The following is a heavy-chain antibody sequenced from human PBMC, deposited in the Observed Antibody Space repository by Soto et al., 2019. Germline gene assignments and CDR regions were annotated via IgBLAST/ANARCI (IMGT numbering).Heavy chain of an antibody. D-gene: IGHD3-22*01. V-gene: IGHV1-2*04. Sequence: GASVKVSCKASGYTFTGYYMHWVRQAPGQGFEWMGWINPNSGGTNYAQKFQGWVTMTRDTSISTAYMELSRLRSDDTAVYYCARYPYYYDSSGYKYFQHWGQGTLVTVSS. J-gene: IGHJ1*01. CDR1: GYTFTGYY. CDR2: INPNSGGT. CDR3: ARYPYYYDSSGYKYFQH.